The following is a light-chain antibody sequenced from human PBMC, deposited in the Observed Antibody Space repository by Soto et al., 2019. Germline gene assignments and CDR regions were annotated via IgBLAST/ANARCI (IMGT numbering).Light chain of an antibody. V-gene: IGLV8-61*01. J-gene: IGLJ2*01. CDR2: STN. CDR3: VLDMVSVV. CDR1: SGSVSTSYY. Sequence: QTVVTQEPSFSVSPGGTVTLTCGLSSGSVSTSYYPSWYQQTPGQAPRTLIYSTNTRSSGVPDRFSGSILGNKAALTITGAQADDESDYYCVLDMVSVVFGGGTKLTVL.